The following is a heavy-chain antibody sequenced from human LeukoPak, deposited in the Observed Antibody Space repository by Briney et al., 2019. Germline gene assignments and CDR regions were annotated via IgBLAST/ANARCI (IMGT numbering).Heavy chain of an antibody. D-gene: IGHD2-2*01. V-gene: IGHV1-46*01. CDR1: GYTFTTYY. CDR2: INPSGGST. CDR3: ALLVVVPAAIVDY. J-gene: IGHJ4*02. Sequence: ASVKVSCKASGYTFTTYYMHWVRQAPGQGLEWMGIINPSGGSTSYAQKFQGRVTMTRDTSTSTAYMELRSLRSDDTAVYYCALLVVVPAAIVDYWGQGTLVTVSS.